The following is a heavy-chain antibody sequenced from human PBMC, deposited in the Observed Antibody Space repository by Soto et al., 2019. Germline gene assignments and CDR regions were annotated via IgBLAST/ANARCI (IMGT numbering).Heavy chain of an antibody. CDR3: ARASTTVTTLDY. Sequence: SETLSLTCAVSGGSISSGGYSWSWIRQPPGKGLECIGYIYHSVSTYYNPSLKSRVTISVDRSKNQFSLKLSSVTAADTAVYYCARASTTVTTLDYWGQGTLVTVSS. CDR2: IYHSVST. D-gene: IGHD4-17*01. CDR1: GGSISSGGYS. V-gene: IGHV4-30-2*01. J-gene: IGHJ4*02.